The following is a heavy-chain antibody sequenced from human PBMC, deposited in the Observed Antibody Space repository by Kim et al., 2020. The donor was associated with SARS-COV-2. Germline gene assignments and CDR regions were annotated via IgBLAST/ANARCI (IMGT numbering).Heavy chain of an antibody. CDR2: GNT. V-gene: IGHV1-18*01. CDR3: ARDSVNALDV. Sequence: GNTKNAQPLQGRVTVTTDISTTTAYMELRSLRSDDSAVYYCARDSVNALDVWGQGTLVTVSS. J-gene: IGHJ3*01.